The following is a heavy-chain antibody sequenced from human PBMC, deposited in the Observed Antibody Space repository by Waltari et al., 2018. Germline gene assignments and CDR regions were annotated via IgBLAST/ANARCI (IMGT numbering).Heavy chain of an antibody. CDR1: GFTVSSNY. V-gene: IGHV3-53*01. J-gene: IGHJ6*02. CDR2: IYSGGST. D-gene: IGHD4-17*01. CDR3: ARDRRAWVFDYGEGYGMDV. Sequence: EVQLVESGGGLIQPGGSLRLSCAASGFTVSSNYMSWVRQAPGQGLEWVSVIYSGGSTYYADSVKGRFTSSRDNSKNTLYLQMNSLRAEDTAVYYCARDRRAWVFDYGEGYGMDVWGQGTTVTVSS.